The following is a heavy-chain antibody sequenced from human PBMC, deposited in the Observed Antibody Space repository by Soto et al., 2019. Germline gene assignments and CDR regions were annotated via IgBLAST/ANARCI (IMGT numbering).Heavy chain of an antibody. D-gene: IGHD2-15*01. CDR2: IYYSGST. Sequence: PSETLSLTCTVSCGTISSYYWSWIRQPPGKGLEWIGYIYYSGSTNYNPSLKSRVTISVDTSKNQFSLKLSSVTAADTAVYYCATSLGYCSGGSCYSGVYAFDIWGQGTMVTVSS. CDR1: CGTISSYY. CDR3: ATSLGYCSGGSCYSGVYAFDI. V-gene: IGHV4-59*01. J-gene: IGHJ3*02.